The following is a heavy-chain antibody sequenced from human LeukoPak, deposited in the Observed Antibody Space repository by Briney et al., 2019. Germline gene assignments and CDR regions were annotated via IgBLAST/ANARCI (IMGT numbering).Heavy chain of an antibody. CDR3: AKEGSGWYRGELAD. Sequence: PGGSLRLSCAASGFTFSTSGMHWVRQAPGKGLDWVAFIRYDGSNEIYADSVKGRFTISRDNSKNTLYLQMISLRADDTAVYYCAKEGSGWYRGELADWGQGTLVTVSS. D-gene: IGHD6-19*01. V-gene: IGHV3-30*02. J-gene: IGHJ4*02. CDR2: IRYDGSNE. CDR1: GFTFSTSG.